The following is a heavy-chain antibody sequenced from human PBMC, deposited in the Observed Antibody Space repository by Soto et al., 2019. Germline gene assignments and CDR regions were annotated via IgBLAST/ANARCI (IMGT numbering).Heavy chain of an antibody. CDR3: AHRPRRYSYHFDY. J-gene: IGHJ4*02. V-gene: IGHV2-5*02. CDR1: GFSLTTRGVG. D-gene: IGHD5-18*01. Sequence: QITLKESGPTLVKPTQTLTLTCTFSGFSLTTRGVGVGWIRQPPGKALEWLALIYWDDDEGYSPSLKSRLTITNDTCKNHVVHTTTNMDPVDTATYYCAHRPRRYSYHFDYWGQGTLVTVSS. CDR2: IYWDDDE.